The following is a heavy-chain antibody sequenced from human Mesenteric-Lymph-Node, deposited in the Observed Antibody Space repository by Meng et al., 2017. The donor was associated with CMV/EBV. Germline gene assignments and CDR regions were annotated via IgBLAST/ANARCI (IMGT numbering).Heavy chain of an antibody. CDR3: ARGAGSYMDCADY. CDR1: GFSFSTYG. Sequence: ASGFSFSTYGMNWVRQAPGKGLEWVSSISDRSGYIYYADSVKGRFTISRDNAKNSLFLQMNSLGAEDTAVYYCARGAGSYMDCADYWGQGTLVTVSS. D-gene: IGHD1-26*01. V-gene: IGHV3-21*06. J-gene: IGHJ4*02. CDR2: ISDRSGYI.